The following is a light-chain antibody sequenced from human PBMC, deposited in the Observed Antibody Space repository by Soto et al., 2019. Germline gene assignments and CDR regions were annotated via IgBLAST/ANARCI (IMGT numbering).Light chain of an antibody. CDR3: QQSNSFPRT. Sequence: DIQLIQSPSSLSASVGDRVTMTCRVSETVYNFINWYQQKGGKAPRLLIYAASNLQSGVPYRFSGSGSGTDFTLTISGLQPEDFATYYCQQSNSFPRTFGQGTKVDIK. V-gene: IGKV1-39*01. J-gene: IGKJ1*01. CDR1: ETVYNF. CDR2: AAS.